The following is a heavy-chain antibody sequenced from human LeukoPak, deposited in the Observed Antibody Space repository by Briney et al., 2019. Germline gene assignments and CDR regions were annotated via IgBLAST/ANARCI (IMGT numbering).Heavy chain of an antibody. D-gene: IGHD6-19*01. Sequence: PGGSLRLSCAASGFTFSSYWMSWVRQAPGKGLEWVANIKQDGSEKYYVDSVKGRFTISRDNAKNSLYLQMNSLRAEDTAVYYCARDRGIAVAGYYYYGMDVWAKGPRSPSP. J-gene: IGHJ6*02. V-gene: IGHV3-7*01. CDR1: GFTFSSYW. CDR3: ARDRGIAVAGYYYYGMDV. CDR2: IKQDGSEK.